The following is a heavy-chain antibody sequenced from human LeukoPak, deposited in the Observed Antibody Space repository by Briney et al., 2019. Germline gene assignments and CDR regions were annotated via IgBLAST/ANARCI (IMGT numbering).Heavy chain of an antibody. D-gene: IGHD6-6*01. V-gene: IGHV3-23*01. J-gene: IGHJ4*02. CDR3: AKRVPYSSSSVYFDY. CDR2: ISDDGRST. CDR1: GFTFSNYG. Sequence: GGSLRLSCAASGFTFSNYGMSWVRQAPGKGLEWVSAISDDGRSTYYADSVKGRFTISKDNSKKTLSLQMNNLRAEDTAVYYCAKRVPYSSSSVYFDYWGQGTLVAVSS.